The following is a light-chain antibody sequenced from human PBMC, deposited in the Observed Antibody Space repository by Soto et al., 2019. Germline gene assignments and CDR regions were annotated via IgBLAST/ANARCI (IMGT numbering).Light chain of an antibody. Sequence: SYELTQPLSVSVALVHTARVTCGGNNIGSKNVHWYEQKPGQAPVLVIYRDYNRPSGIPERFSGSNSVNAATLSISRAQAGDEADYYCQVWDSSTHVVFGGGTKVTVL. J-gene: IGLJ2*01. V-gene: IGLV3-9*01. CDR2: RDY. CDR3: QVWDSSTHVV. CDR1: NIGSKN.